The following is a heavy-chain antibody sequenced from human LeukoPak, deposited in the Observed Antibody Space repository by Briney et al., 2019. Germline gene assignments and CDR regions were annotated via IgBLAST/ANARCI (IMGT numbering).Heavy chain of an antibody. Sequence: GGSLRLSCAASGLSFSTYDMHWVRQATGGGLEWVSGIGKSGDTYYVGSVKGRFTISRDNAKNSLYLQMNSLRSGDTAVYYCARGAYTGFDVWGQGTVVTVSS. CDR1: GLSFSTYD. J-gene: IGHJ3*01. D-gene: IGHD5-12*01. CDR3: ARGAYTGFDV. V-gene: IGHV3-13*04. CDR2: IGKSGDT.